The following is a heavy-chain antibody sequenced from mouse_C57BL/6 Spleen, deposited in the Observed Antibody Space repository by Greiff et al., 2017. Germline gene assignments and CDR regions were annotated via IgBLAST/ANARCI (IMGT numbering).Heavy chain of an antibody. CDR3: ARSITTVVAPDY. Sequence: EVMLVESGGGLVQPGGSLSLSCAASGFTFTDYYMSWVRQPPGKALEWLGFIRNKANGYTTEYSASVKGRFTISRDNSQSILYLQMNALRAEDSATYYCARSITTVVAPDYWGQGTTLTVAS. J-gene: IGHJ2*01. V-gene: IGHV7-3*01. D-gene: IGHD1-1*01. CDR2: IRNKANGYTT. CDR1: GFTFTDYY.